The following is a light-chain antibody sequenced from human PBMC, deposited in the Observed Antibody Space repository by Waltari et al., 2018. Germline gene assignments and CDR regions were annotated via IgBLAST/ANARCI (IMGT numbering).Light chain of an antibody. CDR2: WAS. J-gene: IGKJ4*01. Sequence: DIVMTQSPDSLAVSLVERATINCKSSQSVVYCSNNNNYLAWYQQKPGQPPKLLIYWASTRQSGVPDRFSGSGSGTDFTLTISSLQAEDVAVYYCQQYYNTPRTFGGGTKVEIK. V-gene: IGKV4-1*01. CDR3: QQYYNTPRT. CDR1: QSVVYCSNNNNY.